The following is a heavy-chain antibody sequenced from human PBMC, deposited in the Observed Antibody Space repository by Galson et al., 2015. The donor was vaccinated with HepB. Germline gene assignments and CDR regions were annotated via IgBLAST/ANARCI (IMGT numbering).Heavy chain of an antibody. D-gene: IGHD6-6*01. CDR1: GFTFSSYA. V-gene: IGHV3-30-3*01. Sequence: SLRLSCAASGFTFSSYAMHWVRQAPGKGLEWVAVISYDGSNKYYADSVKGRFTISRDNSKNTLYLQMNSLRAEDTAVYYCARDTTVSSWFDPWGQGTLVTVSS. CDR2: ISYDGSNK. CDR3: ARDTTVSSWFDP. J-gene: IGHJ5*02.